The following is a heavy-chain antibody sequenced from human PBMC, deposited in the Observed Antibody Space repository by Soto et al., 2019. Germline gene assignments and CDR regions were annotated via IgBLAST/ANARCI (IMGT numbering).Heavy chain of an antibody. CDR1: GGSISSGDYY. CDR2: IYYSGST. D-gene: IGHD4-17*01. CDR3: ARETTWNWYFDY. J-gene: IGHJ4*02. V-gene: IGHV4-30-4*01. Sequence: SETLSLTCTVSGGSISSGDYYWGWIRQPPGKGLEWIGYIYYSGSTYYNPSLKSRVTISVDTSKNQFSLKLSSVTAADTAVYYCARETTWNWYFDYWGQGTLVTVSS.